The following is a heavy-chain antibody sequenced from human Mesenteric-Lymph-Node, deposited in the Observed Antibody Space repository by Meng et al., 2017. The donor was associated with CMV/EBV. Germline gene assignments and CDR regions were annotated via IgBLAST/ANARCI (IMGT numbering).Heavy chain of an antibody. CDR2: VYYSDNT. Sequence: GSLRLSCAASGFTFSSYWMHWVRQAPGKGLVWIGHVYYSDNTNNNPSLRSRVTISVDTSKNQLSLRLTSVTAADTAVYYCARMAPAPMAPYYYYGMDVWGQGTTVTVSS. CDR1: GFTFSSYW. J-gene: IGHJ6*02. CDR3: ARMAPAPMAPYYYYGMDV. D-gene: IGHD2-2*01. V-gene: IGHV4-59*01.